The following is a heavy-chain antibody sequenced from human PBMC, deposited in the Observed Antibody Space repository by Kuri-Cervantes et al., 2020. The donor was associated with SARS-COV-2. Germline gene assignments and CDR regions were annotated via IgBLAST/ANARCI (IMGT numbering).Heavy chain of an antibody. CDR2: ISLPGGDT. J-gene: IGHJ4*02. D-gene: IGHD3-16*01. V-gene: IGHV3-23*01. CDR1: TFTFNNYA. Sequence: GGSLRLSCAASTFTFNNYALIWVRQAPGKGLEWVSSISLPGGDTNYADSVKGRFTISRDNSKDTLYLQMHSLRAEDTAVYYCATVYTMGVSLDWGQGTLVIVSS. CDR3: ATVYTMGVSLD.